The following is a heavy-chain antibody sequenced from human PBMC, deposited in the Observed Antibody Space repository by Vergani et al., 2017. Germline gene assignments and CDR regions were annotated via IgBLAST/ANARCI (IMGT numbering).Heavy chain of an antibody. J-gene: IGHJ4*02. CDR3: ARDSAVGGTFDS. Sequence: VQVVESGGGLIKPGGSLRLSCVVSGITFKNAWINWVRQAPGKGLEWIGSINYVGRTYYIPSLQSRATVFVDTSKNQFSLNLTSVTAADTAVYYCARDSAVGGTFDSWGQGTLVSVSS. CDR1: GITFKNAW. D-gene: IGHD1-26*01. V-gene: IGHV4-39*02. CDR2: INYVGRT.